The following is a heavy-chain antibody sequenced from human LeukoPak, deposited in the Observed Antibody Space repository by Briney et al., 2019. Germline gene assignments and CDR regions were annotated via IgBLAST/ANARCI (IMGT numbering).Heavy chain of an antibody. CDR2: IYHSGST. CDR3: ARASTPKVGATIYYFDY. D-gene: IGHD1-26*01. Sequence: SGTLSLTCAVSGGSISSSNWWSWVRQPPGKGLEWIGEIYHSGSTNYNPSLKSRVTISVDKSKNQFSLKLSSVTAADTAVYYCARASTPKVGATIYYFDYWGQGTLVTVSS. V-gene: IGHV4-4*02. CDR1: GGSISSSNW. J-gene: IGHJ4*02.